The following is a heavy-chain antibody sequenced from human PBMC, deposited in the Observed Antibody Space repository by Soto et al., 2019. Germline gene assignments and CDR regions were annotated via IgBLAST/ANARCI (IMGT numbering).Heavy chain of an antibody. V-gene: IGHV3-21*01. CDR2: ISSSSSYI. CDR3: ARVAGSSSSLLNFDY. J-gene: IGHJ4*02. Sequence: GGSLRLSCAASGFTFSSYSMNWVRQAPGKGLEWVSSISSSSSYIYYADSVKGRFTISRDNAKNSLYLQMNSLRAEDTAVYYCARVAGSSSSLLNFDYWGQETLVTVSS. D-gene: IGHD6-6*01. CDR1: GFTFSSYS.